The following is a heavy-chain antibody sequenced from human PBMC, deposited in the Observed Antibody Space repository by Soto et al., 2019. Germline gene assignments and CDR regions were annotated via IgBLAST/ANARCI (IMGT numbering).Heavy chain of an antibody. CDR1: EFTFSNYA. D-gene: IGHD2-8*01. Sequence: QVQLVESGGGVVQPGRSLRLSCAASEFTFSNYAMHWVRQAPGKGLEWVAVISYDGSNKYYADSVKGRFTISRDNSKNTVYLQMNRLRAEDTAVYYCARVRGYLYSNRYYFDYWGLGTLVTVSS. J-gene: IGHJ4*02. V-gene: IGHV3-30-3*01. CDR3: ARVRGYLYSNRYYFDY. CDR2: ISYDGSNK.